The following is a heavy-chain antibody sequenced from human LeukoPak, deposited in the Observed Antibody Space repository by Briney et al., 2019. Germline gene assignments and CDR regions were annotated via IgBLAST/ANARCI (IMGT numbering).Heavy chain of an antibody. CDR3: ARVRDYDSSGYELIDY. V-gene: IGHV4-31*03. Sequence: PSETLSLTCTVSGGSIRSGGNYWNWIRQHPGRGLEWIGYISYTGNTYYNPSLKSRVTMSLDTSKNQLSLKLRSVTAADTAVYYCARVRDYDSSGYELIDYWGQGTLVTVSS. J-gene: IGHJ4*02. D-gene: IGHD3-22*01. CDR2: ISYTGNT. CDR1: GGSIRSGGNY.